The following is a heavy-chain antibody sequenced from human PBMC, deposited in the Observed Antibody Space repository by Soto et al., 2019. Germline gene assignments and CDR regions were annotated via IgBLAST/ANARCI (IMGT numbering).Heavy chain of an antibody. CDR3: AKVPNGRYSRGWYEPANFDY. D-gene: IGHD6-19*01. Sequence: GGSLRLSCAASGFTFSSNGMHWVRQAPGKGLEWVAVISYDGSNKYYADSVKGRFTISRDNSKNTLYLQMNSLRAEDTAVYYCAKVPNGRYSRGWYEPANFDYWGQGTLVTVSS. V-gene: IGHV3-30*18. J-gene: IGHJ4*02. CDR1: GFTFSSNG. CDR2: ISYDGSNK.